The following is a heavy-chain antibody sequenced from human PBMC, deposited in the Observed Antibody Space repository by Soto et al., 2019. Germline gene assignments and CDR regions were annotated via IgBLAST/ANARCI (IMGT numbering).Heavy chain of an antibody. J-gene: IGHJ6*02. D-gene: IGHD2-2*01. Sequence: SETLSLTCTVSGGSISSCGYYWSWIRQHPGKGLEWIGYIYYSGSTYYNPSLKSRVTISVDTSKNQFSLKLSSVTAADTAVYHCARDSCSSTSCFMGVDGMDVWGQGTTVTVSS. CDR1: GGSISSCGYY. V-gene: IGHV4-31*03. CDR3: ARDSCSSTSCFMGVDGMDV. CDR2: IYYSGST.